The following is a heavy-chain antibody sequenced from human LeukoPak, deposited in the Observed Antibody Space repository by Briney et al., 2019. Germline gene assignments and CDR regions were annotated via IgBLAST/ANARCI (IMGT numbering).Heavy chain of an antibody. CDR1: GFTFNSFG. CDR3: ARDGGYYCYGMDV. V-gene: IGHV3-30*03. Sequence: GGSLRLSCAVSGFTFNSFGMHWVRQTPGKGLEWVAVISNDGRNQYYADSVKGRFTISRDNSNNTLYLQMNSLRAEDTAVYSCARDGGYYCYGMDVWGQGTTVTVSS. CDR2: ISNDGRNQ. J-gene: IGHJ6*02. D-gene: IGHD3-16*01.